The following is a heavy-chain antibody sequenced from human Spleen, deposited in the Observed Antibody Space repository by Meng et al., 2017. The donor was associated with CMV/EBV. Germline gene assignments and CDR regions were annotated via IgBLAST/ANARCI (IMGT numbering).Heavy chain of an antibody. J-gene: IGHJ6*02. D-gene: IGHD2-2*01. CDR1: SGSFSGYY. V-gene: IGHV4-34*01. Sequence: GSLRLSCGIYSGSFSGYYWSWIRQPPGKGLEWIGEINHSGNTNYNPSLKSRVTISLDMSKKQFSLRLTFVTAADTAVYYCARRTRGRGIDVWGQGTTVTVSS. CDR2: INHSGNT. CDR3: ARRTRGRGIDV.